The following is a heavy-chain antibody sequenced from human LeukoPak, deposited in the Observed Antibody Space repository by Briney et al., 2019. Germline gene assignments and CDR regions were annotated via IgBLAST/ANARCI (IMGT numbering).Heavy chain of an antibody. V-gene: IGHV3-33*08. CDR3: ARETGYGDYKGGYGMDV. CDR1: GFSFSSYW. J-gene: IGHJ6*02. D-gene: IGHD4-17*01. Sequence: GGSLRLSCAASGFSFSSYWMHWVRQAPGEGLKWVAGIWFDGSKKYYSDSVKGRFSISRDNSKNTLYLEMNSLTADDTAVFTCARETGYGDYKGGYGMDVWGQGTTVTVSS. CDR2: IWFDGSKK.